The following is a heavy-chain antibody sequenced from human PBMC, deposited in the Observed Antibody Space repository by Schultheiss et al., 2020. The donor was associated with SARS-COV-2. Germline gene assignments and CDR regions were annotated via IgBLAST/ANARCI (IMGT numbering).Heavy chain of an antibody. J-gene: IGHJ6*03. CDR2: IIPILGIA. CDR1: GGTFSSYT. CDR3: ARDQTGTTGGYYYYYYMDV. D-gene: IGHD1-1*01. Sequence: SVKVSCKASGGTFSSYTISWVRQAPGQGLEWMGRIIPILGIANYAQKFQGRVTITADKSTSTAYMELRSLRSDDTAVYYCARDQTGTTGGYYYYYYMDVWGKGTTVTVSS. V-gene: IGHV1-69*04.